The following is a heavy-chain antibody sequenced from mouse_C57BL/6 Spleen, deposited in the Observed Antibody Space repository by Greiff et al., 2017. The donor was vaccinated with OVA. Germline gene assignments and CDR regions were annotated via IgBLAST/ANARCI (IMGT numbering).Heavy chain of an antibody. Sequence: EVKLMESEGGLVQPGSSMKLSCTASGFTFSDYYMAWVRQVPEKGLEWVANINYDGSSTYYLDSLKSRFIISRDNAKNILYLQMSSLKSEDTATYYCARDLGYDGYFDVWGTGTTVTVSS. V-gene: IGHV5-16*01. D-gene: IGHD2-14*01. J-gene: IGHJ1*03. CDR3: ARDLGYDGYFDV. CDR2: INYDGSST. CDR1: GFTFSDYY.